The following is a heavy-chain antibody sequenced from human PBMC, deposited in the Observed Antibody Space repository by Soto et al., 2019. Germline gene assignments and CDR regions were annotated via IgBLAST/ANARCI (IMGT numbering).Heavy chain of an antibody. CDR1: GGTFSNYP. V-gene: IGHV1-69*01. J-gene: IGHJ4*02. CDR3: ARPRTTATTKGYDY. CDR2: IIPIFGTR. D-gene: IGHD1-1*01. Sequence: QVQLVQSGAEVKKPGSSVKVSCKASGGTFSNYPFTWVRQAPGQGLEWMGGIIPIFGTRNYAQKFQGRLTITADASTSTAYMELSSLISEDTALYYCARPRTTATTKGYDYWGQGTLVTVSS.